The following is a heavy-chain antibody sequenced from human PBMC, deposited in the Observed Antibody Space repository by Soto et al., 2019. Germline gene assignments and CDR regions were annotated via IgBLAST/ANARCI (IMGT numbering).Heavy chain of an antibody. J-gene: IGHJ4*02. D-gene: IGHD1-26*01. V-gene: IGHV3-74*01. CDR1: GFTLNYYW. Sequence: GGSLRLSCTASGFTLNYYWMHWVRQAPGKGLVWVSRINSDGTTTNYADSVKGRFTISRDNAENTLYLEMNSLRAEDTAVYYCANFYSGSYSTYWGQGTLVTVSS. CDR2: INSDGTTT. CDR3: ANFYSGSYSTY.